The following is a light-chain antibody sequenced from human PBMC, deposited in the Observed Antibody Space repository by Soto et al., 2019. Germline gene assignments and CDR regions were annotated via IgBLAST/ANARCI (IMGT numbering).Light chain of an antibody. V-gene: IGLV3-25*03. CDR1: ALPKQY. CDR2: KDS. J-gene: IGLJ2*01. Sequence: SSELTQPPSVSVSPGQTARITCSGDALPKQYAYWYQQKPGQAPVLVIYKDSERPSGIPERFSGSSSGTVLTLTISGVQAADEADYYCQSADSSGSHVVFGGGTKLTVL. CDR3: QSADSSGSHVV.